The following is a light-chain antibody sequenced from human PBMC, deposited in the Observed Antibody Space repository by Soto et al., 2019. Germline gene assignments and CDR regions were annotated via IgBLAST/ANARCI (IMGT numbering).Light chain of an antibody. V-gene: IGLV2-18*01. CDR1: RSDVGSYKR. Sequence: QSVLTQPPSVSGSPGQSVTISCPGTRSDVGSYKRVSWYQQPPGTAPKLMIYEVSNRPSGVPDRFSGSKSGNTASLTISGLQSEDEADYYCSLYTSSSTYVFGTGTKLTVL. J-gene: IGLJ1*01. CDR3: SLYTSSSTYV. CDR2: EVS.